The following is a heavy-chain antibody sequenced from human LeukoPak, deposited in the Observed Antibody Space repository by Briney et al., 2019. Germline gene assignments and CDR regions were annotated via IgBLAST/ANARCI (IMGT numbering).Heavy chain of an antibody. V-gene: IGHV4-39*01. D-gene: IGHD2-15*01. Sequence: SETLSLTCSVSGGSIISTYYNWGWIRQPPGKGLEWIGAIYHTGTTYYNPSFESRVTISVDTSKNQFSLKLNSVTAADTAVYYCARALAYCSGGSCTRGYNWFDPWGQGTLVTVPS. CDR1: GGSIISTYYN. CDR2: IYHTGTT. CDR3: ARALAYCSGGSCTRGYNWFDP. J-gene: IGHJ5*02.